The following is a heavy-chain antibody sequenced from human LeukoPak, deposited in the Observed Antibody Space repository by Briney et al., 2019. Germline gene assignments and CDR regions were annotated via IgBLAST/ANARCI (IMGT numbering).Heavy chain of an antibody. D-gene: IGHD2-15*01. J-gene: IGHJ6*02. CDR1: GGSFSGYY. CDR3: ARDGICSGGSCYSYYYYYYYGMDV. CDR2: INHSGST. V-gene: IGHV4-34*01. Sequence: SSETLSLTCAVYGGSFSGYYWSWIRQPPGKGLEWIGEINHSGSTNYNPSLKSRVTISVDASKNQFSLKLSSVTAADTAVYYCARDGICSGGSCYSYYYYYYYGMDVWGQGTTVTVSS.